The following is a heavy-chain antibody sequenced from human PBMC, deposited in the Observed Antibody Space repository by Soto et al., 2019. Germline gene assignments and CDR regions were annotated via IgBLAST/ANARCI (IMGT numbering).Heavy chain of an antibody. D-gene: IGHD3-3*01. CDR1: GFTFSSYA. CDR3: AKGVDPAHYYYYGMDV. J-gene: IGHJ6*02. V-gene: IGHV3-23*01. Sequence: EVQLLESGGGLVQPGGSLRLSCAASGFTFSSYAMSWVRQAPGKGLEWVSAISGSGGSTYYADSVKGRFTISRDNSKNTLYLQMNSLRAEDTAVYYCAKGVDPAHYYYYGMDVWGQGTTVTVSS. CDR2: ISGSGGST.